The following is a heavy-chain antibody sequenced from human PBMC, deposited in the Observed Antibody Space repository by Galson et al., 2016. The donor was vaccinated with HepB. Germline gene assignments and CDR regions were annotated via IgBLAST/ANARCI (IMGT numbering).Heavy chain of an antibody. CDR2: VFPGDSDI. D-gene: IGHD3-10*01. CDR1: GYNFNRYW. J-gene: IGHJ6*02. CDR3: ARRETVVRGGDYNYLMDV. Sequence: QSGAEVKKPGESLTISCQGSGYNFNRYWIAWVRQRPGKGLEWMGIVFPGDSDIKYGPSFRGQVTMSIDKSNNSAYLHWSSLKASDTAKYFCARRETVVRGGDYNYLMDVWGQGTTVTGSS. V-gene: IGHV5-51*01.